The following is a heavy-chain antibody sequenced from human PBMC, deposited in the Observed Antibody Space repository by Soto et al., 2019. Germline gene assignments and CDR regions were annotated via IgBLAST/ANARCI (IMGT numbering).Heavy chain of an antibody. V-gene: IGHV3-33*01. Sequence: QVQLVESGGGVVQPGRSLRLSCAASGFTFSSYGMHWVRQAPGKGLEWVAVIWYDGSNKYYADCVKGRFTISRDNSKNTLYLQMNSLRAEDTAVYYCARYSGGSSKDGMDVWGQGTTVTVSS. CDR3: ARYSGGSSKDGMDV. D-gene: IGHD2-15*01. CDR1: GFTFSSYG. CDR2: IWYDGSNK. J-gene: IGHJ6*02.